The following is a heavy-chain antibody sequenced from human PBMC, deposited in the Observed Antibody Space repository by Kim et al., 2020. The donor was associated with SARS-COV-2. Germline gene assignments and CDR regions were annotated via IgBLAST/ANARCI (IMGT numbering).Heavy chain of an antibody. V-gene: IGHV4-39*01. CDR1: GGSISSSSYY. Sequence: SETLSLTCTVSGGSISSSSYYWGWIRQPPGKGLEWIGSIYYSGSTYYNPSLKSRVTISVDTSKNQFSLKLGSVTAADTAVYYCARSVGSSWYDPWYFDLWGRGTLVTVSS. D-gene: IGHD6-13*01. J-gene: IGHJ2*01. CDR2: IYYSGST. CDR3: ARSVGSSWYDPWYFDL.